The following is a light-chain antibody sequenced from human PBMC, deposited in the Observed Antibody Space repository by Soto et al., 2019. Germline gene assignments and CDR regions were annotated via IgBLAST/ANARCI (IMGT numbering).Light chain of an antibody. V-gene: IGLV2-14*01. CDR3: SSYTSSSPCV. CDR1: SSDIGGYDY. J-gene: IGLJ1*01. Sequence: QSALTQPASVSGSPGQSITISCTGTSSDIGGYDYVSWYQQHPGKAPKVMIFEVTNRPSGVSDRFSGSNSGNTASLTISGLQDEDEADYYCSSYTSSSPCVFGTGTKVTVL. CDR2: EVT.